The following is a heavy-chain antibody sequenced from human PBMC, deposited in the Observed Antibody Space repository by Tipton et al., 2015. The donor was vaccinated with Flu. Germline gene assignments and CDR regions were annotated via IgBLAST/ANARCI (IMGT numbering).Heavy chain of an antibody. CDR2: IIPIFGTA. J-gene: IGHJ3*02. D-gene: IGHD3-22*01. V-gene: IGHV1-69*06. CDR1: GGTFSSYA. CDR3: ARPAYDSSVEGGSFDI. Sequence: QSGAEVKKPGSSVKVSCKASGGTFSSYAISWVRQAPGQGLEWMGGIIPIFGTANYAQKFQGRVTITADKSTSTAYMELSSLRSEDTAVYYCARPAYDSSVEGGSFDIWGQGTMVTVSS.